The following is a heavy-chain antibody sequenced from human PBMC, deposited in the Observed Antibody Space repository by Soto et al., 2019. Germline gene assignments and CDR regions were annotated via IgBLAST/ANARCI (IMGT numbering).Heavy chain of an antibody. CDR2: IWYDGRNK. D-gene: IGHD3-3*01. CDR1: GFTFSSYG. CDR3: ARGLRTIFGGYYYYTDV. Sequence: QVQLVESGGGVVQPGRSLRLSCAASGFTFSSYGMHWVRQAPGKGLEWVAVIWYDGRNKYYADSVKGRFTISRDNSKNTLYLQMNSLRAEDTAVYDGARGLRTIFGGYYYYTDVWGKGTTVTVSS. J-gene: IGHJ6*03. V-gene: IGHV3-33*01.